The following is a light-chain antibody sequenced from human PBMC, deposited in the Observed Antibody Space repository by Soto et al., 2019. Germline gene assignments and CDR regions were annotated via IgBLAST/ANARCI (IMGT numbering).Light chain of an antibody. CDR2: DAF. Sequence: AIQLTQSPSSLSASVGDRVTITCRASQDINNRLVWYQQKPGKAPKLLISDAFTFRSGVPSRFSGSGSGTDFTLTISSLQPEDFATYYCQQFNSFPHTFGPGTKVDIK. J-gene: IGKJ3*01. CDR3: QQFNSFPHT. V-gene: IGKV1-13*02. CDR1: QDINNR.